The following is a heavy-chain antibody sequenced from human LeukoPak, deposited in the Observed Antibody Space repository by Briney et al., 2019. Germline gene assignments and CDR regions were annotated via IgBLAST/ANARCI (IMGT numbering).Heavy chain of an antibody. CDR2: IYHSGST. Sequence: SETLSLTCTVSGGSISTYYWSWIRQPPGKGLEWIEYIYHSGSTNYNPSLKSRITISVDTSQNQFSLKLSSVTAADTAVYYCARDGYSGSDALWGQGTLVTVSS. D-gene: IGHD5-12*01. CDR1: GGSISTYY. CDR3: ARDGYSGSDAL. J-gene: IGHJ4*02. V-gene: IGHV4-59*01.